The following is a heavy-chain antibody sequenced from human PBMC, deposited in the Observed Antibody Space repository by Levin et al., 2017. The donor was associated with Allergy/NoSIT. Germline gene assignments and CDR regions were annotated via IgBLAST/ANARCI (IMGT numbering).Heavy chain of an antibody. D-gene: IGHD3-22*01. Sequence: SGPTLVKPTQTLTLTCTFSGFSLSTSGVGVGWIRQPPGKALEWLALIYWDDDKRYSPSLKSRLTITKDTSKNQVVLTMTNMDPVDTATYYCAHSYNYYDSSGYSHDAFDIWGQGTMVTVSS. V-gene: IGHV2-5*02. CDR2: IYWDDDK. CDR1: GFSLSTSGVG. CDR3: AHSYNYYDSSGYSHDAFDI. J-gene: IGHJ3*02.